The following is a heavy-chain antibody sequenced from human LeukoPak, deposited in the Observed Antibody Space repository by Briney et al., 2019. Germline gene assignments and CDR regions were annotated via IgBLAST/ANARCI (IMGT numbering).Heavy chain of an antibody. Sequence: PGRSLRLSCAVSGCTFSSYAMHWVRQAPGKGLEWVAVISYDGSNKYYTDSKNGRFTISRDNSKNTLYLQMTSLRAEDTAVSYSARDGRITMIVVDYWGQGTLVTVSS. V-gene: IGHV3-30-3*01. D-gene: IGHD3-22*01. CDR2: ISYDGSNK. CDR1: GCTFSSYA. CDR3: ARDGRITMIVVDY. J-gene: IGHJ4*02.